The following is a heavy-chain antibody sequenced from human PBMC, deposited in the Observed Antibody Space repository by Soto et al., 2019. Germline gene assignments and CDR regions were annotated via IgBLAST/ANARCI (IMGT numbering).Heavy chain of an antibody. CDR2: IYYSGST. V-gene: IGHV4-39*01. Sequence: SETLSLTCTVSGGSISSSSYYWGWIRQPPGKGLEWIGSIYYSGSTYYNPSLKSRVTISVDTSKNQFSLKLSSVTAADTAVYYCAHRHADRLLKHGGGFYWGQGTLVTVSS. CDR3: AHRHADRLLKHGGGFY. J-gene: IGHJ4*02. D-gene: IGHD3-16*01. CDR1: GGSISSSSYY.